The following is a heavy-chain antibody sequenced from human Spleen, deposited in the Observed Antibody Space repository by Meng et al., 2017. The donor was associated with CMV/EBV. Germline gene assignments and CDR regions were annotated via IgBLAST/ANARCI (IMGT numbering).Heavy chain of an antibody. CDR3: ARDGCSLTSCYTNWFDP. CDR1: GGSISSYY. V-gene: IGHV4-59*01. CDR2: IYYSGST. Sequence: GSLRLSCTVSGGSISSYYWSWIRQPPGKGLEWIGYIYYSGSTNYHPSLKSRVTISVDTSKNQFSLKLSSVTAADTAVYYCARDGCSLTSCYTNWFDPWGQGTLVTVSS. J-gene: IGHJ5*02. D-gene: IGHD2-2*02.